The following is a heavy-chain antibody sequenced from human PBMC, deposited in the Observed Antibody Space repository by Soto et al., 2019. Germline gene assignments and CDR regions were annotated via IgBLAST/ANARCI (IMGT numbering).Heavy chain of an antibody. J-gene: IGHJ6*02. V-gene: IGHV1-69*13. Sequence: SVKVSCKASGGTFSSYAISWVRQAPGQGLEWMGGIIPIFGTANYAQKFQGRVTITADESTSTAYMELSSLRSEDTAVYYCARVSGYCSSTSCYLGENYYYYGMDVWG. CDR1: GGTFSSYA. CDR3: ARVSGYCSSTSCYLGENYYYYGMDV. D-gene: IGHD2-2*01. CDR2: IIPIFGTA.